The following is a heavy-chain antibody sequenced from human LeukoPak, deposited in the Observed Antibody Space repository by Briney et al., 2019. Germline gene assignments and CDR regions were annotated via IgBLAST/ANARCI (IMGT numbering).Heavy chain of an antibody. D-gene: IGHD2-2*01. CDR2: IYYSGSI. CDR1: GGSMTSYY. J-gene: IGHJ4*02. V-gene: IGHV4-59*01. Sequence: SETLSLTCTVSGGSMTSYYWSWIRQPPGKGLEWIGYIYYSGSINYNPSLKSRVTISIDTSKNQFSLELTSVTAEDTAVYYCARDRVPAADYWGRGTLVTVSS. CDR3: ARDRVPAADY.